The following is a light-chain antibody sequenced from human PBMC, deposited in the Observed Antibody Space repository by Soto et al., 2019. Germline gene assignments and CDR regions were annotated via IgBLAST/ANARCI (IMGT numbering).Light chain of an antibody. V-gene: IGKV1-9*01. J-gene: IGKJ2*01. CDR2: GAS. CDR1: QGISSY. Sequence: DVQLTQSPSFLSATVEDRVTITCRASQGISSYLAWYQQKPGKAPKLLINGASTLQSGVPSRFSGSGSGTEFTLTINSLQPEDIGTYYCQLLNSYWYTFGQGTKLEI. CDR3: QLLNSYWYT.